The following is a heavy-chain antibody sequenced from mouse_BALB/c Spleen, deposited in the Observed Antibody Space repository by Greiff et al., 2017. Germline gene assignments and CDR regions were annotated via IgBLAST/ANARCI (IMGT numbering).Heavy chain of an antibody. Sequence: VQLQESGAELVKPGASVKLSCKASGYTFTEYIIHWVKQRSGQGLEWIGWIYPGDGSTKYNEKFKGKATLTADKSSSTAYMQLSSLTSENSAVYFCARGGKTLYGNYPYWDFDVWGAGTTVTVSS. J-gene: IGHJ1*01. V-gene: IGHV1S56*01. CDR2: IYPGDGST. CDR3: ARGGKTLYGNYPYWDFDV. D-gene: IGHD2-1*01. CDR1: GYTFTEYI.